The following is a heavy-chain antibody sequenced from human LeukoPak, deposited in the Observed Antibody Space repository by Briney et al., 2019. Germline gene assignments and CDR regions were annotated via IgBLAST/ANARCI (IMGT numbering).Heavy chain of an antibody. Sequence: TSETLSLTCTVSGGSISSYYWSWIRQPPGKGLEWIGEINHSGSTNYNPSLKSRVTISVDTSKNQFSLKLSSVTAADTAVYYCARHRVVEEAFDIWGQGTMVTVSS. CDR3: ARHRVVEEAFDI. V-gene: IGHV4-34*01. CDR2: INHSGST. CDR1: GGSISSYY. J-gene: IGHJ3*02. D-gene: IGHD3-3*01.